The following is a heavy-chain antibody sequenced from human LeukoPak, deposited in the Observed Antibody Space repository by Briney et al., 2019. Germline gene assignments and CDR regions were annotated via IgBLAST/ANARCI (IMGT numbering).Heavy chain of an antibody. D-gene: IGHD3-10*01. CDR2: INPNSGGT. Sequence: ASVKVSCKASGYTFTGYYMQWVRQAPGQGLEWMGWINPNSGGTNYAQKFQGRVTMTRGTSISTAYMELSRLRSDDTAVYYCARDSGERGSGSYLIAYWGQGTLVTVSS. CDR3: ARDSGERGSGSYLIAY. J-gene: IGHJ4*02. V-gene: IGHV1-2*02. CDR1: GYTFTGYY.